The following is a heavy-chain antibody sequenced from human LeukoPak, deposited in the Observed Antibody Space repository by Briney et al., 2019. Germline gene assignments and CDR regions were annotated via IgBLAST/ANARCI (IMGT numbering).Heavy chain of an antibody. CDR2: ISSSAST. J-gene: IGHJ3*02. CDR1: GDSISSGYYD. Sequence: PSETLSLTCTVSGDSISSGYYDWSWIPQPAGKGLDWNGRISSSASTNYNPSLRSPVTISVYTTKYQFSLKLRSVPAADTDVYFCARGPYSYASPGAFDIWGQGTMVTVSS. CDR3: ARGPYSYASPGAFDI. D-gene: IGHD3-22*01. V-gene: IGHV4-61*02.